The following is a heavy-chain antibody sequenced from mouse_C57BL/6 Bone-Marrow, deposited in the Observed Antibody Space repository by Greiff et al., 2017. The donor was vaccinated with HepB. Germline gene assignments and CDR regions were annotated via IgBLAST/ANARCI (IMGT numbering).Heavy chain of an antibody. V-gene: IGHV1-9*01. CDR3: ARYSNYAMDY. CDR2: ILPGSGST. Sequence: QVQLKESGAELMKPGASVKLSCKATGYTFTGYWIEWVKQRPGHGLEWIGEILPGSGSTNYNEKCKGKATFTADPSSNSAYMQLRSLTTEDSAIYYCARYSNYAMDYWGQGTSVTVSS. J-gene: IGHJ4*01. CDR1: GYTFTGYW. D-gene: IGHD2-5*01.